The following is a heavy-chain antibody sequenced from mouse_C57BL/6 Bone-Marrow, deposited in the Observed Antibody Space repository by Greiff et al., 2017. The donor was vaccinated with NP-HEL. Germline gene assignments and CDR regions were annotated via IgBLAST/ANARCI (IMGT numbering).Heavy chain of an antibody. CDR2: INPSSGYT. V-gene: IGHV1-4*01. CDR3: ARFGVYTYFDV. J-gene: IGHJ1*03. CDR1: GYTFTSYT. Sequence: VKLVESGAELARPGASVKMSCKASGYTFTSYTMHWVKQRPGQGLEWIGYINPSSGYTKYNQKFKDKATLTADKSSSTAYMQLSSLTSEDSAVYYCARFGVYTYFDVWGTGTTVTVSS.